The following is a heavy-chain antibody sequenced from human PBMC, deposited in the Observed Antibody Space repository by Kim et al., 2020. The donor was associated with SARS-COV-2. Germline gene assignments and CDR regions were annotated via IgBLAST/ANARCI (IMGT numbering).Heavy chain of an antibody. CDR3: TRVLGISGS. CDR2: VYSSGST. J-gene: IGHJ5*02. Sequence: SETLSLTCAVYGGSLNNYYWNWVRQPPGKGLEWVREVYSSGSTNYNPSLKGRATISVDLSKNQFSLRLTSLTAADTAVYYCTRVLGISGSWGQGTLVTVS. CDR1: GGSLNNYY. V-gene: IGHV4-34*01. D-gene: IGHD1-20*01.